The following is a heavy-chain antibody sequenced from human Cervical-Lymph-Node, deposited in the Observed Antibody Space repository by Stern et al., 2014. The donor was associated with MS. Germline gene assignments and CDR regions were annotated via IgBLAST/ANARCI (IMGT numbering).Heavy chain of an antibody. CDR1: GYTFTSYG. J-gene: IGHJ5*02. CDR3: ARAHPPGITIFGVPGRFDP. D-gene: IGHD3-3*01. CDR2: ISAYNGNT. V-gene: IGHV1-18*01. Sequence: QVQLVESGAEVKKPGASVKVSCKASGYTFTSYGISWVRQAPGQGLEWMGWISAYNGNTNYAQKLQGRVTMTTDTSTSTAYMELRSLRSDDTAVYYCARAHPPGITIFGVPGRFDPWGQGTLVTVSS.